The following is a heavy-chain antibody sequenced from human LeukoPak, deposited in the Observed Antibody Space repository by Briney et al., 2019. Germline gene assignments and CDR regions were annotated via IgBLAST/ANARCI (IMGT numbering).Heavy chain of an antibody. CDR1: GFTFSSYD. CDR3: AKRAENYGSGSYYQGLLL. CDR2: ISYDGSNK. J-gene: IGHJ4*02. V-gene: IGHV3-30-3*02. D-gene: IGHD3-10*01. Sequence: PGGSLRLSCGASGFTFSSYDMYWVRQAPGKGLEWVAVISYDGSNKYYADSVKGRFTISRDNSKNTLYLQMNSLRAEDTAVYYCAKRAENYGSGSYYQGLLLWGQGTLVTVSS.